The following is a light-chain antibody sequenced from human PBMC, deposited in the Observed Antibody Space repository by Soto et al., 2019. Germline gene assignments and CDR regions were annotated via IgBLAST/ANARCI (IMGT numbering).Light chain of an antibody. CDR3: SSYTSSSTPFV. Sequence: VLAQPASVSGSPGQSITISCTGTSSDVGGYNYVSWYQQHPGKAPKLMIYDVSNRPSGVSNRFSGSKSGNTASLTISGLQAEDEADYYCSSYTSSSTPFVFGTGTKVTV. J-gene: IGLJ1*01. CDR2: DVS. CDR1: SSDVGGYNY. V-gene: IGLV2-14*01.